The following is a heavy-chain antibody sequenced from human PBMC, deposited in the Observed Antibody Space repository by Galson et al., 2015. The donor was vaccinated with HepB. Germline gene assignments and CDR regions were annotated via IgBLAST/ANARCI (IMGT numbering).Heavy chain of an antibody. CDR1: GYTFTSYG. V-gene: IGHV1-18*01. CDR2: ISAYNGNT. CDR3: ARVEGNYDFWSGYDY. J-gene: IGHJ4*02. Sequence: SVKVSCKASGYTFTSYGISWVRQAPGQGLEWMGWISAYNGNTNYAQKLQGRVTMTTDTSTSTAYMELRSLRSDDTAVYYCARVEGNYDFWSGYDYWGQGTLVTVSS. D-gene: IGHD3-3*01.